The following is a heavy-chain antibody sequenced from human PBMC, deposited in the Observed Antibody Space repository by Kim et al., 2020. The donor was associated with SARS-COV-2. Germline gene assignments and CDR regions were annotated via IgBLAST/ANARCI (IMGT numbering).Heavy chain of an antibody. J-gene: IGHJ4*02. CDR1: GGSISSGCYY. V-gene: IGHV4-31*03. D-gene: IGHD3-22*01. CDR2: IYYSGST. Sequence: SETLSLTCTVSGGSISSGCYYWSWIRQHPGKDLEWIGYIYYSGSTYYNPSLKIRVTISVDTSKNQFSLKLSSVTAADTAVYYCARGRITMIVVVTEFDYWGQGTLVTVSS. CDR3: ARGRITMIVVVTEFDY.